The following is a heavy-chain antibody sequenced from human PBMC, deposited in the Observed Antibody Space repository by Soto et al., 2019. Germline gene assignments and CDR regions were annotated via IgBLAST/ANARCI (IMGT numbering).Heavy chain of an antibody. CDR1: GYPFTRYS. D-gene: IGHD3-3*01. J-gene: IGHJ6*02. CDR3: ARASLTIFGAPYGMDV. CDR2: ISGYNGDT. Sequence: ASEKVSCKASGYPFTRYSIRWVRQAPGQGLEWMGWISGYNGDTEYSKNFQGRLTMTIDTSTTTASMELRSLRSDDTAVYYCARASLTIFGAPYGMDVWGQGTSVTVSS. V-gene: IGHV1-18*04.